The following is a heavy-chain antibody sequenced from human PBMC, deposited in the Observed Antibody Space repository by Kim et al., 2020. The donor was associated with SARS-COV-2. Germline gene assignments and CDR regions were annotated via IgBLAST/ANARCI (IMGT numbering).Heavy chain of an antibody. CDR1: GYTFTSYD. V-gene: IGHV1-8*01. Sequence: ASVKVSCKASGYTFTSYDINWVRQATGQGLEWMGWMNPNSGNTGYAQKFQGRVTMTRNTSISPAYMELSSLRSEDTAVCYCARVGTLQCLVRALYYGMDVWGQGTTVTVSS. CDR3: ARVGTLQCLVRALYYGMDV. CDR2: MNPNSGNT. J-gene: IGHJ6*02. D-gene: IGHD6-19*01.